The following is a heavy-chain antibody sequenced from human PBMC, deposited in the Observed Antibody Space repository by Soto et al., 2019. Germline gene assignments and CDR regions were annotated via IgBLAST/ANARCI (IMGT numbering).Heavy chain of an antibody. CDR3: TKGNWGSAFDI. D-gene: IGHD7-27*01. Sequence: DVQLVESGGGLVQPGRSLRLSCAASGFTFDDYAMHWVRQPPGKGLEWVSGISWNSGTSAYADSVKGRFSISRDNAKYSLYLQMNSLGAEDTALYYCTKGNWGSAFDIWGQGTMVTVSS. CDR1: GFTFDDYA. CDR2: ISWNSGTS. J-gene: IGHJ3*02. V-gene: IGHV3-9*01.